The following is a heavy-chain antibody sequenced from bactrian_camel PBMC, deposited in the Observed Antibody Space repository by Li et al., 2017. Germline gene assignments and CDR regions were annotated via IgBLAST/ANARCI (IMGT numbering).Heavy chain of an antibody. V-gene: IGHV3S53*01. J-gene: IGHJ4*01. D-gene: IGHD8*01. CDR1: GHIYNNYV. Sequence: HVQLVESGGGSVQAGGSLRLSCAASGHIYNNYVFGWFRQISGKEREGLATIDSRGITAYADSVKGRFTISTDYTKNTAYLKMNDLKPDDTAKYYCATAPGPYCLEPDRYNVWGQGTQVSVSS. CDR3: ATAPGPYCLEPDRYNV. CDR2: IDSRGIT.